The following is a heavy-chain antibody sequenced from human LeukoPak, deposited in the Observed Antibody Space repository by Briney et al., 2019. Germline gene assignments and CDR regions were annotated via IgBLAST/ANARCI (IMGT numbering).Heavy chain of an antibody. J-gene: IGHJ3*02. D-gene: IGHD3-9*01. V-gene: IGHV4-34*01. CDR2: INHSGST. CDR1: GGSFSGYY. Sequence: PSVTLSRTCAVYGGSFSGYYWSWMRQPPGKGLEWIGEINHSGSTNYNPSLESLVTISVATSKNQFSLKLSSVTAADTAVYYCARWAPTTISQPPRRAFDIWGQGTMVTVSS. CDR3: ARWAPTTISQPPRRAFDI.